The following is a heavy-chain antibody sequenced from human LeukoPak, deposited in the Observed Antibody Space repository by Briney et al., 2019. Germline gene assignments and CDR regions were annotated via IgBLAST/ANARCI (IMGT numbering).Heavy chain of an antibody. V-gene: IGHV4-59*08. Sequence: SETLSLTCTVSGGSISSYYWSWIRQPPGKGLEWIGYIYYSGSTNYNPSLKSRVTISVDTSKNQFSLKLSSVTAADTAVYYCARRRYCSSTSCYQGSDWFDPWGQGTLVTVSS. CDR1: GGSISSYY. J-gene: IGHJ5*02. CDR3: ARRRYCSSTSCYQGSDWFDP. CDR2: IYYSGST. D-gene: IGHD2-2*01.